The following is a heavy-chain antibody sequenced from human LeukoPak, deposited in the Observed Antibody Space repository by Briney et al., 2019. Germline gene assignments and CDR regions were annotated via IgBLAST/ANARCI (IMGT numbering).Heavy chain of an antibody. CDR2: INPNSGGT. D-gene: IGHD3-9*01. J-gene: IGHJ4*02. CDR3: ARGYYDILTGNPGDFDY. CDR1: GYTFTGYY. Sequence: ASVKVSCKASGYTFTGYYMHWVRQAPGQGLEWMGWINPNSGGTNYAQKFQGGVTMTRDTSISTACMELSRLRSDDTAVYYCARGYYDILTGNPGDFDYWGQGTLVTVSS. V-gene: IGHV1-2*02.